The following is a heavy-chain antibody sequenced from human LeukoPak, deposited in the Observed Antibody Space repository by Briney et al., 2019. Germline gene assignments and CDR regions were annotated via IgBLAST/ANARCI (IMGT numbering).Heavy chain of an antibody. J-gene: IGHJ4*02. CDR3: AKWLGGWFLSSMYYFDY. Sequence: GGSLRLSCAASGFTFSSYAMSWVRQAPGKGLEWVSVISGSGGSTYYADSVKGRFTISRDNSKNTLYLQMNSLRAEDTAVYYCAKWLGGWFLSSMYYFDYWGQGTLVTVSS. V-gene: IGHV3-23*01. CDR1: GFTFSSYA. D-gene: IGHD3-10*01. CDR2: ISGSGGST.